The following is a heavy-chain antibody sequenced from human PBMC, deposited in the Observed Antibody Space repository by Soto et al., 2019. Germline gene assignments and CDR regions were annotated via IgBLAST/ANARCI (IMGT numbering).Heavy chain of an antibody. J-gene: IGHJ3*02. CDR1: GYTFTSYS. V-gene: IGHV1-3*01. CDR2: INAGNGNT. D-gene: IGHD5-18*01. CDR3: AKDIGYSYGFDAFDI. Sequence: ASVKVSCKASGYTFTSYSMHWVRQAPGQGLEWMGWINAGNGNTKYSQKFQGRVTISRDNAKNSLYLQMNSLRAEDTALYYCAKDIGYSYGFDAFDIWGQGTMVTVSS.